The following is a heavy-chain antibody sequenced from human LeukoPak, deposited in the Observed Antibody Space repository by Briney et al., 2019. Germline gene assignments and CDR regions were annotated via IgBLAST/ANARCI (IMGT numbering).Heavy chain of an antibody. CDR3: ATGWTHYGDYAIDY. Sequence: PSETLSLTCAVYGGSFSGYYWSWIRQPPGKGLEWIGEINHSGSTNYNPSLKSRVTISVDTSKNQFSLKLSSVTAADTAVYYCATGWTHYGDYAIDYWGQGTLVTVSS. D-gene: IGHD4-17*01. J-gene: IGHJ4*02. V-gene: IGHV4-34*01. CDR2: INHSGST. CDR1: GGSFSGYY.